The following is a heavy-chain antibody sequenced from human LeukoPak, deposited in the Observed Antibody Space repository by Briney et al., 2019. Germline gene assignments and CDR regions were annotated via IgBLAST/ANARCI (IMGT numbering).Heavy chain of an antibody. CDR3: ARVGRYCSSTSCRYYYYYGMDV. J-gene: IGHJ6*02. V-gene: IGHV4-34*01. Sequence: TSETLSLTCAVYGGSFSAYYWSWIRQPPGKGLEWIGEINHSGSTNYNPSLKSRVTISVDTSKNQFSLKLSSVTAADTAVYYCARVGRYCSSTSCRYYYYYGMDVWGQGTTVTVSS. CDR1: GGSFSAYY. D-gene: IGHD2-2*01. CDR2: INHSGST.